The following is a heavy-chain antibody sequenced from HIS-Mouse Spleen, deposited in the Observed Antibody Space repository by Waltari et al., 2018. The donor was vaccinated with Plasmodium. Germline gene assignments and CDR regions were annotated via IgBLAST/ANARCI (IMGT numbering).Heavy chain of an antibody. CDR3: AWCSSGWYYFDY. J-gene: IGHJ4*02. V-gene: IGHV3-53*02. CDR1: GFTVSSNY. Sequence: EVQLVETGGDLIQPGGSLRLSCAASGFTVSSNYMSWVRQAPGKGLEWVSFIYSGGSTYYADSVKGRFTISRDNSKNTLYLQMNSLRAEDTAVYYCAWCSSGWYYFDYWGQGTLVTVSS. CDR2: IYSGGST. D-gene: IGHD6-19*01.